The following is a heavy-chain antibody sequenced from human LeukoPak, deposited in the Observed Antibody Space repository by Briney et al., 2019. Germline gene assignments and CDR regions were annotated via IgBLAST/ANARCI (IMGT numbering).Heavy chain of an antibody. V-gene: IGHV4-39*07. Sequence: SETLSLTCTVSGGSISSSSYYWGWIRQPPGKGLGWIGSIYYTGNTYYNPSLKSRVTISLDTSKNQFSLKLSSVTAADTAVYYCARKLGAQFDYWGQGTLVTVSS. CDR2: IYYTGNT. CDR3: ARKLGAQFDY. CDR1: GGSISSSSYY. J-gene: IGHJ4*02. D-gene: IGHD3-16*01.